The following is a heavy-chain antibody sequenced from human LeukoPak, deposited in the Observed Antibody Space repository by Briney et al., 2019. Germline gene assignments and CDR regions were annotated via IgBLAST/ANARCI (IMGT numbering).Heavy chain of an antibody. CDR3: ARDLTGYCSSTSCPMGY. Sequence: ASVKVSCKASGGAFSSYAISWVRQAPGQGLEWMGRIIPIFGIANYAQKFQGRVTITADKSTSTAYMELSSLRSEDTAVYYCARDLTGYCSSTSCPMGYWGQGTLVTVSS. CDR1: GGAFSSYA. D-gene: IGHD2-2*01. V-gene: IGHV1-69*04. CDR2: IIPIFGIA. J-gene: IGHJ4*02.